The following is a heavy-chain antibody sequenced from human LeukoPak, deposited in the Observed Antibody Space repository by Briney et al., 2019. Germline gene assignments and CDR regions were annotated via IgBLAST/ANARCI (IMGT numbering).Heavy chain of an antibody. CDR1: GYTFTSYA. CDR3: ARVYSSGWYYFDY. V-gene: IGHV1-3*01. Sequence: ASVKVSCKASGYTFTSYAMHWVRQAPGQRLEWMGWINAGNGNTKYSQKFQGRVTITRDTSASTAYMELRSLRSEDTAVYYCARVYSSGWYYFDYWGQGTLVTVSS. J-gene: IGHJ4*02. CDR2: INAGNGNT. D-gene: IGHD6-19*01.